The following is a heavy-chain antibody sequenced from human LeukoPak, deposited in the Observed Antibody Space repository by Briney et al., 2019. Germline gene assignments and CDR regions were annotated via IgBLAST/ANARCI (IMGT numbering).Heavy chain of an antibody. Sequence: PSETLSLTCTVSSGSISSSSYYWGWIRQPPGKGLEWIGSIYYSGSTYHNPSLKSRVTISVDTSKNQFSLKLSSVTAADTAVYYCARVKRKYQVLKPLHETASHYFDYWGQGTLVTVSS. V-gene: IGHV4-39*07. CDR3: ARVKRKYQVLKPLHETASHYFDY. J-gene: IGHJ4*02. CDR1: SGSISSSSYY. CDR2: IYYSGST. D-gene: IGHD2-2*01.